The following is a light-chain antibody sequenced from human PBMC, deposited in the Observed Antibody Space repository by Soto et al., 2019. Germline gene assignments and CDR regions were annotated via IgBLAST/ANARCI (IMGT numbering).Light chain of an antibody. J-gene: IGKJ2*01. CDR1: QSISSE. Sequence: EIVMTQSPATLSVSPGERATLSCRASQSISSELAWYQQKPGQPPTLLIYGASTRATGAPARFTGSGSGSDFTLTISGLQSEDFAVYYCQQGHNWPLTFGQGTRLEI. V-gene: IGKV3-15*01. CDR3: QQGHNWPLT. CDR2: GAS.